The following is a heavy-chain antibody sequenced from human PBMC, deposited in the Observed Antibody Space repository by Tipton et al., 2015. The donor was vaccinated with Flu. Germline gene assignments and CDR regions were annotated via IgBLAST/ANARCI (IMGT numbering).Heavy chain of an antibody. CDR2: NHCGENI. CDR3: ARDNLGSLDY. V-gene: IGHV4-61*08. J-gene: IGHJ4*02. CDR1: GESVTTSGYC. D-gene: IGHD1-26*01. Sequence: TLSLTCSVSGESVTTSGYCWGWIRQPPGKGLEWIGYNHCGENINYNPSLKSRVTIAVDTSKSQFSLKMSSVTAADTAVYFCARDNLGSLDYWGRGTLVTVSS.